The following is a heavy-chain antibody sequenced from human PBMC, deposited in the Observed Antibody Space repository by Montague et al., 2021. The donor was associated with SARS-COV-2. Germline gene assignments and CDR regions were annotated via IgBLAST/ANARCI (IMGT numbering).Heavy chain of an antibody. D-gene: IGHD2-15*01. V-gene: IGHV3-7*01. J-gene: IGHJ5*02. Sequence: SLRLSCAASGFTFSSYWMSWVRQAPGKGLEWVANIKQDGSEKYYXXSVKGRFTISRDNAKNSLYLQMNSLRAEDTAVYYCARAVNDYCSGGSCYSFTWFDPWGQGTLVTVSS. CDR2: IKQDGSEK. CDR1: GFTFSSYW. CDR3: ARAVNDYCSGGSCYSFTWFDP.